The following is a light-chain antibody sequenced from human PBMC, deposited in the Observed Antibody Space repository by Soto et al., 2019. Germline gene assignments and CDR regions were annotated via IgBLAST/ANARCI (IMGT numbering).Light chain of an antibody. CDR1: QSVSSY. V-gene: IGKV3-11*01. J-gene: IGKJ4*01. Sequence: EIVLTQSPATLSLSPGERATLSCRASQSVSSYLAWYQQKPGQAPRLPIYDVSNRATGIPARFSGSGSGTDFTLTISSLEPEDFAVYYCQQRSNWPLTFGGGTKVEIK. CDR3: QQRSNWPLT. CDR2: DVS.